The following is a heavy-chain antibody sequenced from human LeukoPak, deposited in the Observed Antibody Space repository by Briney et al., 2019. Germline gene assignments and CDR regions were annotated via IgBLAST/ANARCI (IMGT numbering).Heavy chain of an antibody. V-gene: IGHV3-15*01. D-gene: IGHD6-6*01. J-gene: IGHJ4*02. CDR1: GFTFSNAW. CDR3: TTDGGGQLAGRDFDY. Sequence: GGSLRLSCAASGFTFSNAWMSWVRQAPGKGLEWVGRIKSKTDGGTTDYAAPVKGRFTISRDDSTNTLYLQMNSLKTEDTAVYYCTTDGGGQLAGRDFDYWGQGTLVTVSS. CDR2: IKSKTDGGTT.